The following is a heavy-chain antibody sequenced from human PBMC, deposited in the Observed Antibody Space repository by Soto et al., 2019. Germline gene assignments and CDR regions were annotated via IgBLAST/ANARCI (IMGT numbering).Heavy chain of an antibody. J-gene: IGHJ2*01. CDR2: IYWDDAK. V-gene: IGHV2-5*02. D-gene: IGHD7-27*01. CDR1: GLSLSTRGEG. Sequence: QITLKESGPTLVKPTQTLTLTCTFSGLSLSTRGEGVGWMRQPPGKALDWLALIYWDDAKRYSPSLKSRLAITKDTDKNQVVLTMTNMDPVDTATYYCAHLTPAGYFDLWGSGTLVTVSS. CDR3: AHLTPAGYFDL.